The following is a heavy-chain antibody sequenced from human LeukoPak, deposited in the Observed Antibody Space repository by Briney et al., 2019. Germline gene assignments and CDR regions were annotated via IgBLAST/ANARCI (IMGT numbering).Heavy chain of an antibody. J-gene: IGHJ4*02. V-gene: IGHV4-59*01. Sequence: SETLSLTCTVSGGSISSYYWSWIRQPPGKGLEWIGYIYYSGSTNYNPSLKSRVTISVDTSKNQFSLKLSSVTAADTAVYYCASGGRAAGTDYWGQGTLVTVSS. CDR3: ASGGRAAGTDY. CDR1: GGSISSYY. D-gene: IGHD6-13*01. CDR2: IYYSGST.